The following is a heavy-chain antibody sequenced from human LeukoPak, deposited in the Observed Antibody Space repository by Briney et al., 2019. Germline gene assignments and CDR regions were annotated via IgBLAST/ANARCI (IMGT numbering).Heavy chain of an antibody. V-gene: IGHV3-48*03. CDR2: ISSSGSTI. D-gene: IGHD2-15*01. J-gene: IGHJ6*03. CDR3: AKNGDRGAYCTGGTCYPYFYYYMDV. Sequence: GGSLRLSCAASGFTFSSYEMNWVRQAPGKGLEWVSYISSSGSTIYYADSVKGRFTISRDNSKNTLYLQMNSLRAEDTAIYYCAKNGDRGAYCTGGTCYPYFYYYMDVWGKGTTVT. CDR1: GFTFSSYE.